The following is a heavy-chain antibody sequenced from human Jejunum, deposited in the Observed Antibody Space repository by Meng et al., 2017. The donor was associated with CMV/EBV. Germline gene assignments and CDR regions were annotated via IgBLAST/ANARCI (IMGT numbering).Heavy chain of an antibody. CDR2: LNPSGGLT. Sequence: GYTFTSYHMHWVRQAPGQGLEWMGVLNPSGGLTDYTQKYQGRVTVTRDTSTSTVYMDLSSLRSEDTAVYYCARGQSTLWWYNIDYWGQGTLGTVSS. CDR3: ARGQSTLWWYNIDY. CDR1: GYTFTSYH. J-gene: IGHJ4*02. V-gene: IGHV1-46*01. D-gene: IGHD4-23*01.